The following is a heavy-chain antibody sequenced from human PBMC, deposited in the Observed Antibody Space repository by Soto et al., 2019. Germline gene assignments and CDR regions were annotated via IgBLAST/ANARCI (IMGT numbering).Heavy chain of an antibody. CDR1: GASVSSSHY. CDR3: ARHYNTGAFFDY. Sequence: QLQLQESGPGLVKSSETLSLTCSVSGASVSSSHYWGLIRQPPGKGLEWIGSGSYSGSPYYCPSFKSRITISVDTSNNQFSLRVRSVTATDTAVYFCARHYNTGAFFDYWGQGQLVTVSS. V-gene: IGHV4-39*01. J-gene: IGHJ4*02. D-gene: IGHD1-20*01. CDR2: GSYSGSP.